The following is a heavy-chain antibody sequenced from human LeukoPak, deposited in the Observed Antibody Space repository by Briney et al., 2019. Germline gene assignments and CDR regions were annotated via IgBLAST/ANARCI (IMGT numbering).Heavy chain of an antibody. CDR2: IYSGGST. J-gene: IGHJ3*02. CDR1: GFTVSSNY. CDR3: AREREALDAFDI. Sequence: GGSLRLSCAASGFTVSSNYMSWVRQAPGKGLEWVSVIYSGGSTYYADSVKGRFTISRDNSKNTLYLQMNSLRAEDTAVYYCAREREALDAFDIWGQGTMVTVSS. V-gene: IGHV3-53*01.